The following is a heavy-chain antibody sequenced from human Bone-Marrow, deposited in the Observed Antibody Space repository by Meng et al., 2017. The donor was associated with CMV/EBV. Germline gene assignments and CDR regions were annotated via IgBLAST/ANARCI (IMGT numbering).Heavy chain of an antibody. J-gene: IGHJ4*02. CDR1: GGSVSSGSYY. CDR3: ARDSGSLEGDATNFDY. V-gene: IGHV4-61*01. Sequence: GSLRLSCTVSGGSVSSGSYYWSWIRQPLGKGLEWIGYIYYSGSTNYNPSLKSRVTISVDTSKNQFSLKLSSVTAADTAVYYCARDSGSLEGDATNFDYWGQGTLVTVSS. D-gene: IGHD1-26*01. CDR2: IYYSGST.